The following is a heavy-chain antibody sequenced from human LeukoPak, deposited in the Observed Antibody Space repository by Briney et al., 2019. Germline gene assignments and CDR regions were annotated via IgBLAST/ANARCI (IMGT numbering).Heavy chain of an antibody. V-gene: IGHV1-69*05. J-gene: IGHJ6*03. CDR1: GGTFSSYA. D-gene: IGHD2-2*01. CDR2: IIPIFGTA. CDR3: ARDQSETPRTGCPGCHYYYMDV. Sequence: ASVKVSCKASGGTFSSYAISWVRQAPGQGLEWMGGIIPIFGTANYAQKFQGRVTITTDESTSTAYMELSSLRSEDTAVYYCARDQSETPRTGCPGCHYYYMDVWGKGTTVTVSS.